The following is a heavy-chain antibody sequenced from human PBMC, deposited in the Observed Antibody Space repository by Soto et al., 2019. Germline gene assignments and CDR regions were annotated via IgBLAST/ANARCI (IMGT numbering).Heavy chain of an antibody. D-gene: IGHD2-2*01. CDR2: INGGNGDT. J-gene: IGHJ4*02. CDR1: GYTFTGYA. Sequence: ASVKVSCKASGYTFTGYAIHWVRQAPGQRHEWMGWINGGNGDTKYSQKFQGRVTITRDTSASTAYMELTSLGSEDTAVYHCARGYCSSTSCQCYFDFWGQGTLVTVSS. CDR3: ARGYCSSTSCQCYFDF. V-gene: IGHV1-3*01.